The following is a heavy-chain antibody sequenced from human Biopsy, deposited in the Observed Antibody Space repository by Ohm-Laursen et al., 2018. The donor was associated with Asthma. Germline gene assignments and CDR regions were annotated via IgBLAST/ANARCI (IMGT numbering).Heavy chain of an antibody. CDR3: ARDPAGYYYFDY. V-gene: IGHV3-33*01. J-gene: IGHJ4*02. CDR2: IWYDGSNK. D-gene: IGHD3-22*01. Sequence: SLRLSCAAPGFTFSSHGMHWVRQAPGKGLEWVAVIWYDGSNKYYADSVKGRFTISRDNSKNTLYLQMNSLRAEDTAVYYCARDPAGYYYFDYWGQGTLVTVSS. CDR1: GFTFSSHG.